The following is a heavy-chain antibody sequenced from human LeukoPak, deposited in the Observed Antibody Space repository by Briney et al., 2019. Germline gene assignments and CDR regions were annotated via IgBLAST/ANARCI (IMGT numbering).Heavy chain of an antibody. CDR2: INYRGCT. CDR1: GGSYSCYY. V-gene: IGHV4-34*01. D-gene: IGHD3-3*02. J-gene: IGHJ6*02. CDR3: ARLSVNYYYGMDV. Sequence: PSETLSHTFPVNGGSYSCYYWSWIRQPPSKGVAWIGVINYRGCTNYNPSLQGRVTISLDTSKNQYSLKLSSVTAADTAVDYCARLSVNYYYGMDVWGQGTTVTVSS.